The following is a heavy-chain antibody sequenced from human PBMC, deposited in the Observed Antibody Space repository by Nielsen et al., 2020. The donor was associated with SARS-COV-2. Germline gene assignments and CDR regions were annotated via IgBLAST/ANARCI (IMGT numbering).Heavy chain of an antibody. CDR3: ARERSREYGIDV. CDR2: INVGNGNT. V-gene: IGHV1-3*01. D-gene: IGHD1-26*01. J-gene: IGHJ6*02. CDR1: GCSFTSYA. Sequence: ASVKVSCKASGCSFTSYAMHWVWQAPGQRLEWMGWINVGNGNTKYSQKFQGRVTFTRDTSASTAYMELSSLRFEDTAVYYCARERSREYGIDVWGQGTTVTVSS.